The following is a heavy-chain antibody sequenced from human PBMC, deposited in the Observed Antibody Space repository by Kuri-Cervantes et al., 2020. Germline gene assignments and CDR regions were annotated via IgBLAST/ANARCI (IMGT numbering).Heavy chain of an antibody. J-gene: IGHJ4*02. Sequence: SLKISCAASGFTFTSYWMHWVRQAPGKGLEWVSGISWNSGSIGYADSVEGRFTISRDNAQNSLYLQMNSLRAEDTALYYCARGTRYDYVWGSFDYWGQGALVTVSS. D-gene: IGHD3-16*01. CDR3: ARGTRYDYVWGSFDY. CDR2: ISWNSGSI. CDR1: GFTFTSYW. V-gene: IGHV3-9*01.